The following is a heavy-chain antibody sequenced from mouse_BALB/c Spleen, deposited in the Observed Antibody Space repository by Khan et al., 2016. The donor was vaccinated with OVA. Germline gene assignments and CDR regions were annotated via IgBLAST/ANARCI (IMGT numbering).Heavy chain of an antibody. CDR1: GYTFTDYY. Sequence: QVQLQQSGAELARPGASVKLSCKASGYTFTDYYINWVKLRTGQGLEWIGEISPGSGATYYNEWFKGKATLTADKSSSTAYMQLSSLTSEASAVYFCARRNYFGYTFAYWGQGTLVTVSA. D-gene: IGHD1-2*01. V-gene: IGHV1-77*01. CDR2: ISPGSGAT. CDR3: ARRNYFGYTFAY. J-gene: IGHJ3*01.